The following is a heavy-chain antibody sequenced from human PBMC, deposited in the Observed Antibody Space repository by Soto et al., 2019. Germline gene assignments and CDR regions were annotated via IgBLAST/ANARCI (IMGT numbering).Heavy chain of an antibody. J-gene: IGHJ4*02. CDR1: GFTFSSNG. CDR2: ISYDGSNK. V-gene: IGHV3-30*18. CDR3: GKEEATCIALDS. Sequence: GGSLRLSCAASGFTFSSNGMHWVRQAPGKGLEWLAVISYDGSNKYYADSEKGRFTISRDNSKNTLSLQMNSLRPEDTAVYYFGKEEATCIALDSWGQGTLVTVSS. D-gene: IGHD6-13*01.